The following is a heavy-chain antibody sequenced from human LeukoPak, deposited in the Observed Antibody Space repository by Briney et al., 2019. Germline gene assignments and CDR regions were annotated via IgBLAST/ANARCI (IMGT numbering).Heavy chain of an antibody. Sequence: GGSLRLSCAASGFTFSSYEMNWVRQAPGKGLEWVSYISSSGSTIYYADSVKGRFTISRDNAKNSLYLQMNSLRAEDTAVYYCAGGYSGYAYYFDYWGQGTLVTVSS. CDR1: GFTFSSYE. V-gene: IGHV3-48*03. CDR2: ISSSGSTI. J-gene: IGHJ4*02. CDR3: AGGYSGYAYYFDY. D-gene: IGHD5-12*01.